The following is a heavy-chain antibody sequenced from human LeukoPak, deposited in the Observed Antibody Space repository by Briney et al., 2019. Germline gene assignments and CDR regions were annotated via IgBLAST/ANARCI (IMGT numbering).Heavy chain of an antibody. CDR2: IYYSGNT. J-gene: IGHJ4*02. CDR1: GGSIGSSIYY. D-gene: IGHD6-13*01. CDR3: ARVRKQQLVRGGFDY. V-gene: IGHV4-39*01. Sequence: PSETPSLTCTVSGGSIGSSIYYWGWIRQPPGKGLEWIGSIYYSGNTYYNPSLKSRVTISVDTSKNQFSLKLSSVTAADTAVYYCARVRKQQLVRGGFDYWGQGTLVTVSS.